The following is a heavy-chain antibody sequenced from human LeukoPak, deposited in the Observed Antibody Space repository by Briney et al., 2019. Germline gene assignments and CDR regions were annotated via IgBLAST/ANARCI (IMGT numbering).Heavy chain of an antibody. V-gene: IGHV3-9*01. CDR2: ISWNSGSI. CDR1: GFTFNEYA. CDR3: AKDIVVVTAIPGDAFDI. D-gene: IGHD2-21*02. J-gene: IGHJ3*02. Sequence: GGSLRLSCAASGFTFNEYAMHWVRQAPGKGLEWVSGISWNSGSIGYADSVKGRFTISRDNAKNSLYLQMDSLRPEDTALYYCAKDIVVVTAIPGDAFDIWGQGTMVTVSS.